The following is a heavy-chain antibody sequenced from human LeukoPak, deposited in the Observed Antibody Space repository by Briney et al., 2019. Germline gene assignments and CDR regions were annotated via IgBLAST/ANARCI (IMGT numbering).Heavy chain of an antibody. D-gene: IGHD1-1*01. CDR1: GFTFSSYA. V-gene: IGHV3-23*01. CDR3: AKVRTSAVQLERWGFDY. CDR2: ISGSGGST. J-gene: IGHJ4*02. Sequence: GGSLRLSCAASGFTFSSYAMSWVRQAPGKGLEWVSAISGSGGSTYYADSVKGRFTISRDNSKNTLYLQMNSLRAEDTAVYYCAKVRTSAVQLERWGFDYWGQGTLVTVSS.